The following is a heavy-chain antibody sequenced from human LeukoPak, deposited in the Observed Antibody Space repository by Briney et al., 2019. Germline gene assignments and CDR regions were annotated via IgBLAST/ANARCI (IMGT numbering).Heavy chain of an antibody. CDR3: ARDFFNILTGYYPPDYYYYGMDV. J-gene: IGHJ6*02. Sequence: ASVKVSCKASGYTFTGYYMHWVRQAPGQGLEWMGRINPNSGGTNYAQKFQGRVTMTRDTSISTAYMELSRLRSDDTAVYYCARDFFNILTGYYPPDYYYYGMDVWGQGTTVTVSS. CDR1: GYTFTGYY. CDR2: INPNSGGT. D-gene: IGHD3-9*01. V-gene: IGHV1-2*06.